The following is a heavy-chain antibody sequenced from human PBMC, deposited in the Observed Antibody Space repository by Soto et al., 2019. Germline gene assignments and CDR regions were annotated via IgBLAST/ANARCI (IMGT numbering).Heavy chain of an antibody. J-gene: IGHJ5*02. D-gene: IGHD6-13*01. CDR3: ARISLAAAASWFDP. Sequence: SETLSLTCTVSGGSISSYCWNWLRQPAGKGLEWIGRIYSSGITNYNPSLKTRVTMSVDTSKNQFSLKLSSVTAADTAVYYCARISLAAAASWFDPWGQGTMVTVYS. V-gene: IGHV4-4*07. CDR1: GGSISSYC. CDR2: IYSSGIT.